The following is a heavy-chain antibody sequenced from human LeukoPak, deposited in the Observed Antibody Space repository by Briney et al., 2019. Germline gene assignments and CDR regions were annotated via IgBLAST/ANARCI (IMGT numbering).Heavy chain of an antibody. V-gene: IGHV1-2*02. Sequence: ASVKVSCKASGYTFTGYYMHWVRQAPGQGLEWMGWINPNSGGTNYAQKFQGRVTMTRDTPISTAYMELSRLRSDDTAVYYCARKANWGSYYMDVWGKGTTVTVSS. J-gene: IGHJ6*03. CDR3: ARKANWGSYYMDV. CDR2: INPNSGGT. D-gene: IGHD7-27*01. CDR1: GYTFTGYY.